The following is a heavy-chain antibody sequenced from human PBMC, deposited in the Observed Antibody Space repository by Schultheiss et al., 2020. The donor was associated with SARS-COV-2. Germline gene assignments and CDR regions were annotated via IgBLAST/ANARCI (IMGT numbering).Heavy chain of an antibody. V-gene: IGHV4-31*03. Sequence: SETLSLTCTVSGGSISSGGYYWSWIRQHPGKGLEWIGYIYYSGNTYYNPSLKSRVFISVDTSKNQFSLKLSSVTAADTAVYYCSTLRKYSSSWYDWYADYWGQGTLVTVSS. CDR2: IYYSGNT. CDR1: GGSISSGGYY. D-gene: IGHD6-13*01. J-gene: IGHJ4*02. CDR3: STLRKYSSSWYDWYADY.